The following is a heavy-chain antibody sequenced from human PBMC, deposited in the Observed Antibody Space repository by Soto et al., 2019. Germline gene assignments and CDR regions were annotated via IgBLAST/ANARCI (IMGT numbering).Heavy chain of an antibody. J-gene: IGHJ4*02. V-gene: IGHV3-23*01. Sequence: EVQLLESGGGLVQPGGSLRLSCAASGFTFSSYAVSWVRQAPGKGLQWVSSLSGNGGVTYYAESVKGRCTISRDNYKNTLYLQMNTLRAEDTAVHYCAKPQGGVGQWLDGFDWWGQGTLVTVSS. CDR2: LSGNGGVT. CDR1: GFTFSSYA. D-gene: IGHD6-19*01. CDR3: AKPQGGVGQWLDGFDW.